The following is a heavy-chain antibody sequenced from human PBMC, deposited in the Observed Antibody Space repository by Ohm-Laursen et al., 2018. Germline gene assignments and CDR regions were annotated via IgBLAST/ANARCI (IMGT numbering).Heavy chain of an antibody. J-gene: IGHJ3*02. D-gene: IGHD3-10*01. CDR3: ASRSRGAFDI. CDR2: INPSGGST. V-gene: IGHV1-46*01. CDR1: GYTFTTFY. Sequence: ASVKVSCKASGYTFTTFYLHWVRQAPGQGLEWMGIINPSGGSTSYAQKFQGRVTMTRDTSTSTVYMELSSLRSEDTAVYYCASRSRGAFDIWGQGTMVTVSS.